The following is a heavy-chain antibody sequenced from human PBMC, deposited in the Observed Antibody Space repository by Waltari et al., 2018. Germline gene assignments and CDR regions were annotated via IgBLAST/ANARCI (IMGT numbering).Heavy chain of an antibody. CDR3: ARDPSYVVPAARYRGLTTFDY. CDR2: ISSSSSYI. Sequence: EVQLVESGGGLVKPGGSLRLSCAASGFTFSSYSMNWVRQAPGQGLEWVSSISSSSSYIYYADSVKGRFTISRDNAKNSLYLQMNSLRAEDTAVYYCARDPSYVVPAARYRGLTTFDYWGQGTLVTVSS. CDR1: GFTFSSYS. D-gene: IGHD2-2*01. V-gene: IGHV3-21*01. J-gene: IGHJ4*02.